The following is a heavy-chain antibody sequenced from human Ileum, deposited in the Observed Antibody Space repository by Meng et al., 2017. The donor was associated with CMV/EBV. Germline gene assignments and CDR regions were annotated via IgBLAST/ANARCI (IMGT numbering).Heavy chain of an antibody. V-gene: IGHV4-4*02. Sequence: TLSLPRVVSSGSVSSTDWRSWVRQPPGKGLEWIGETSHTGKININPSLESRVTISLDKPKNHFSLTLNSVTAADTAVYYCVRNFDSWGQGTLVTVSS. J-gene: IGHJ4*02. CDR3: VRNFDS. D-gene: IGHD1-14*01. CDR1: SGSVSSTDW. CDR2: TSHTGKI.